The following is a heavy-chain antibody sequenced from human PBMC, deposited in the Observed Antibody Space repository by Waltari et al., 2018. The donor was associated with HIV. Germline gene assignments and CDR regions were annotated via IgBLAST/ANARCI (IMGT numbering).Heavy chain of an antibody. D-gene: IGHD3-22*01. CDR1: GFTFSPFA. CDR2: ISYGGRNK. Sequence: QVQLVESGGGVVQPGGSLRLSCVAPGFTFSPFAFHWLRQAPGKGLEWVALISYGGRNKVYADSVKGRFTISRDNSKNTLYLQMNSLRAEDTAVYYCARDGHFYDSRPLDHWGQGTLVTVSS. CDR3: ARDGHFYDSRPLDH. J-gene: IGHJ4*02. V-gene: IGHV3-30*04.